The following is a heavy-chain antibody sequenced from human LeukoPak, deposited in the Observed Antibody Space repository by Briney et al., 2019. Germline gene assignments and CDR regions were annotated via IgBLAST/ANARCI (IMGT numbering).Heavy chain of an antibody. D-gene: IGHD2-21*01. V-gene: IGHV3-7*03. J-gene: IGHJ4*02. CDR2: IKPDGTEK. CDR3: ARYFTAIAETVRLDY. Sequence: GGSLSLSCAASGFTFSTYWMSWVRQAPGKRLEWVATIKPDGTEKYYVDSVKGRFTVSRDNAKNSLYVQMNSLRAEDTAVYYCARYFTAIAETVRLDYWGQGTLVTVSS. CDR1: GFTFSTYW.